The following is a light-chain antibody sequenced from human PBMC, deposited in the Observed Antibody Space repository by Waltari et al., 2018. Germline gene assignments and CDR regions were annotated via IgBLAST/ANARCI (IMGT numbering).Light chain of an antibody. CDR1: AFPRQF. CDR3: LSADSSGPYLYV. CDR2: KET. V-gene: IGLV3-25*03. J-gene: IGLJ1*01. Sequence: SYELTQPPSVSVSPGQTARITCSGAAFPRQFAYWYQQKPGQAPVLVIYKETERPSGIPERFSGSSSGTTVTLTISVVQAEDEADYYCLSADSSGPYLYVFGTGTTVTVL.